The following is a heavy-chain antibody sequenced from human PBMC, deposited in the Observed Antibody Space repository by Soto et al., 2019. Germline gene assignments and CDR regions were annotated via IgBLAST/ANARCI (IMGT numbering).Heavy chain of an antibody. V-gene: IGHV4-4*07. CDR2: IYTSGST. Sequence: SETLSLTCTVSGGSISSYYWSWIRQPAGKGLEWIGRIYTSGSTNYNPSLKSRVTMSVDTSKNQFSLKLSSVTAADTAVYYCARESYSSGWTDIDAFDIWCQGTMVTVSS. CDR3: ARESYSSGWTDIDAFDI. D-gene: IGHD6-19*01. J-gene: IGHJ3*02. CDR1: GGSISSYY.